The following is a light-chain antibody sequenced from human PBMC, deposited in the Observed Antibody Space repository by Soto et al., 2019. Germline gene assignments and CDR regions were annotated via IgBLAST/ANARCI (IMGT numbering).Light chain of an antibody. Sequence: DVVMTQSPLSLPVTLGQPASISCWSSQSLVYSDGNAYLTWFQQRPGQSPRRLIYQVSNRDSGVPARFSGSGSGTDFTLKISRVEAEDVGVYYCMQGTHWPPTFGRGTKVEIK. J-gene: IGKJ1*01. CDR2: QVS. CDR3: MQGTHWPPT. V-gene: IGKV2-30*01. CDR1: QSLVYSDGNAY.